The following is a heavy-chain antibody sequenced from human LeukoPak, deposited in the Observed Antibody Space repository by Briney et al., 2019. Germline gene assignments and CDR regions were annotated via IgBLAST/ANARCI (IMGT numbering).Heavy chain of an antibody. CDR2: LSGSGGGT. V-gene: IGHV3-23*01. J-gene: IGHJ4*02. CDR1: GITLSNYG. Sequence: GGSLRLSCAVSGITLSNYGMSWVRQAPGKGLEWVAGLSGSGGGTNYADSVQGRFTISRDNPKHTLYLQMNSLRAEDTAVYFCAKRGVVIRVFLVGFHKEAYYFDSWGQGALVTVSS. D-gene: IGHD3-10*01. CDR3: AKRGVVIRVFLVGFHKEAYYFDS.